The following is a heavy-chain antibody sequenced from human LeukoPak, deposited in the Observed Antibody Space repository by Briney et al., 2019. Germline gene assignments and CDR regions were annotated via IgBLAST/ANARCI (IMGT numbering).Heavy chain of an antibody. CDR2: IWYDGSNK. CDR3: ARDAMYIDY. D-gene: IGHD1-14*01. Sequence: RGSLRLSCAASGFTFTWYGIHWVRQAPRKGLEWVAVIWYDGSNKYYADSVKGRFTISRDNSKNTLYLQMNSLRAEDTAVYYCARDAMYIDYWGQGTLVTVSS. V-gene: IGHV3-33*01. CDR1: GFTFTWYG. J-gene: IGHJ4*02.